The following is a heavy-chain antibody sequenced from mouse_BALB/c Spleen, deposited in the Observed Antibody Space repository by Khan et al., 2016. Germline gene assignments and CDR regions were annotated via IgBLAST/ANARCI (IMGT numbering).Heavy chain of an antibody. J-gene: IGHJ1*01. CDR3: ARSGGNFHWYFDV. CDR2: ISSGSSTI. Sequence: EVELVESGGGLVQPGGSRKLSCAASGFTFSSFGMHWVRQAPKKGLEWVAYISSGSSTIYYVDTVKGRFTISRDSPKNTRFLQMTSLRSEDTAMYYCARSGGNFHWYFDVWGAGTSVTVSS. D-gene: IGHD2-1*01. V-gene: IGHV5-17*02. CDR1: GFTFSSFG.